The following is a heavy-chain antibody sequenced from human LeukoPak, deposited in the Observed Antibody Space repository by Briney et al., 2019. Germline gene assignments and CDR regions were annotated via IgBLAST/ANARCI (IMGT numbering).Heavy chain of an antibody. CDR3: TRDRNPIVVVITPPDAFDI. CDR2: ISSDGSNK. D-gene: IGHD3-22*01. V-gene: IGHV3-30*04. J-gene: IGHJ3*02. CDR1: GFTFSSYA. Sequence: GGSLRLSCAASGFTFSSYAMHWVRQAPGKGLEWVAVISSDGSNKYYADSVKGRFTISRDNAKNSLYLQMNNLRAEDTAVYYCTRDRNPIVVVITPPDAFDIWGQGTMVTVSS.